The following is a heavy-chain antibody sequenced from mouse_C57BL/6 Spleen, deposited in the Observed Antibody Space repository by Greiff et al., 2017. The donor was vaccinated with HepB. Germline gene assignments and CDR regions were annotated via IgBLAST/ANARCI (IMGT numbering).Heavy chain of an antibody. CDR2: INPSSGYT. Sequence: QVQLKQSGAELAKPGASVKLSCKASGYTFTSYWMHWVKQRPGQGLEWIGYINPSSGYTKYNQKFKDKATLTADKSSSTAYMQLRSLTYEDSAVYYCARSGYYYGSSREPWFAYWGQGTLVTVSA. CDR1: GYTFTSYW. CDR3: ARSGYYYGSSREPWFAY. J-gene: IGHJ3*01. V-gene: IGHV1-7*01. D-gene: IGHD1-1*01.